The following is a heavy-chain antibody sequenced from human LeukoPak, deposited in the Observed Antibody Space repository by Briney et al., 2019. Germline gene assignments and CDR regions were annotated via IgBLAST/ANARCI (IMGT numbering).Heavy chain of an antibody. CDR1: GFTFRNYG. CDR3: AELGITMIGGV. Sequence: PGRSLRLSCAASGFTFRNYGMHWVRQAPGKGLEWVAVISSDGNEKYYADSVKGRFTISRDNAKNSLYLQMNSLRAEDTAVYYCAELGITMIGGVWGKGTTVTISS. V-gene: IGHV3-30*18. J-gene: IGHJ6*04. CDR2: ISSDGNEK. D-gene: IGHD3-10*02.